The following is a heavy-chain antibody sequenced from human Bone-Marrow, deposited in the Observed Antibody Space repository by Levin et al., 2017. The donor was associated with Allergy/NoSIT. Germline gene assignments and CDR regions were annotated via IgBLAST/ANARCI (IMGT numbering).Heavy chain of an antibody. CDR3: ARAAIGNSFFTY. D-gene: IGHD2-2*01. CDR1: GYIVTDFA. Sequence: ASVKVSCKASGYIVTDFAIHWVRQAPGQTLEWMGWINATNGDTRYSQSLQDRVTITCDTSATTAYMELSSLRSEDTAVYYCARAAIGNSFFTYWGQGTLVTVSS. V-gene: IGHV1-3*01. CDR2: INATNGDT. J-gene: IGHJ4*02.